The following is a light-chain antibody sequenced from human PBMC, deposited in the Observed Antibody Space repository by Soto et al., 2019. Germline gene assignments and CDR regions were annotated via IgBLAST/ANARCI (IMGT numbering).Light chain of an antibody. V-gene: IGLV2-14*01. CDR2: EVG. CDR1: SSDVGGYNY. CDR3: SSYTSSSTRV. J-gene: IGLJ2*01. Sequence: QSVLTQPASVSGSPGQSITISCTGTSSDVGGYNYVSWYQQHPGKAPKLMIYEVGNRPSGVSNRFSGSKSGNTASLTISGLQAEDEADYYCSSYTSSSTRVFGGGTQLTVL.